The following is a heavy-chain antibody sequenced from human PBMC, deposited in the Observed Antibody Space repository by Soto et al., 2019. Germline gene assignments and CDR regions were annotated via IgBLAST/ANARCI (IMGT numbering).Heavy chain of an antibody. CDR1: GGTFSSYA. Sequence: QVQLVQSGAEVKKPGSSVKVSCKASGGTFSSYAISRVRQAPGQGLEWMGGIIPIFGTANYAQKFQGRVTITADESTSTAYMELSSLRSEDTAVYYCARDSIVVVPAAGYYYGMDVWGQGTTVTVSS. CDR3: ARDSIVVVPAAGYYYGMDV. J-gene: IGHJ6*02. V-gene: IGHV1-69*01. CDR2: IIPIFGTA. D-gene: IGHD2-2*01.